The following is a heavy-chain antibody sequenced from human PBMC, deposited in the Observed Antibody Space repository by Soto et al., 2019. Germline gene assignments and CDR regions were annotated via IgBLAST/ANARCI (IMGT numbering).Heavy chain of an antibody. V-gene: IGHV1-3*01. D-gene: IGHD3-22*01. Sequence: ASVKVSCKASGYTFTRYTMNWVRQAPGQRLEWMGWINPDNGNTKSSQKFQDRVIITRDTSASTAYMDLSSLRSEDTAVYYCARARVSSGYYYENYFDYWGQGTLVTVSS. CDR3: ARARVSSGYYYENYFDY. CDR2: INPDNGNT. CDR1: GYTFTRYT. J-gene: IGHJ4*02.